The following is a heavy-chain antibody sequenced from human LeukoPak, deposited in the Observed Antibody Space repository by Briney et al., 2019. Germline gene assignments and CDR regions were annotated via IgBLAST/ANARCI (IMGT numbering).Heavy chain of an antibody. V-gene: IGHV4-38-2*02. Sequence: SETLSLTCTVSGYSISSAYYWGWIRQPPGKGLEWIGSIYHSGSTYYNPSLKSRVTISVDTSKNQFSLKLSSVTAADTAVYYCARVTMIVVVGIDYWGQGTLVTVSS. J-gene: IGHJ4*02. CDR3: ARVTMIVVVGIDY. D-gene: IGHD3-22*01. CDR1: GYSISSAYY. CDR2: IYHSGST.